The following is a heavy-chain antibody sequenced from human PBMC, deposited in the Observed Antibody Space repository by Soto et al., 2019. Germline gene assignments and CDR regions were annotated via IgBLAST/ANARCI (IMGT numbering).Heavy chain of an antibody. V-gene: IGHV3-23*01. Sequence: EVQLLESGGGLVQPGGSLRLSCAASGFTFSSYAMIWVRQTPGKGLEWVSAISGSGGKTYYKDSVKGRFTISRDNSKNTVDLQMNSLRPEDTAVYYCAKILSTVTTYYYGMDVWGQGTTVTVSS. CDR1: GFTFSSYA. J-gene: IGHJ6*02. CDR2: ISGSGGKT. CDR3: AKILSTVTTYYYGMDV. D-gene: IGHD4-17*01.